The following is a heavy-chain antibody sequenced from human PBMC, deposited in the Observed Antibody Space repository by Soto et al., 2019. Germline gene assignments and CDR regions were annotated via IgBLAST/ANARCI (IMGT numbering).Heavy chain of an antibody. Sequence: QVQLQESGPGLVKPSQTLSLTCTVSGVSISSGGYYWNWIRHHPGKGLEWVGSIYYSGSTYYNPSLTSRVTISVDTSKNQFPLKLNSVTAADTAVYYCARDQGGYCSITSCCLPKYFQHWGQGSLVTGPS. CDR2: IYYSGST. CDR3: ARDQGGYCSITSCCLPKYFQH. CDR1: GVSISSGGYY. V-gene: IGHV4-31*03. D-gene: IGHD2-2*01. J-gene: IGHJ1*01.